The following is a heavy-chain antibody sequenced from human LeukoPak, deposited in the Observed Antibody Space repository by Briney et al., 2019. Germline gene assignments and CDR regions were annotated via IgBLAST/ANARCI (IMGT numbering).Heavy chain of an antibody. D-gene: IGHD2-2*01. J-gene: IGHJ4*02. V-gene: IGHV4-34*01. CDR2: INHSGST. CDR1: GGSFSGYY. Sequence: SETLSLTCAVYGGSFSGYYWSWIRQPPGKGLEWIGEINHSGSTNYNPSLKSRVTISVDTSKNQFSLKLSSVTAADTAVYYCAKVTWSQPMLNGWGQGTLVTVSS. CDR3: AKVTWSQPMLNG.